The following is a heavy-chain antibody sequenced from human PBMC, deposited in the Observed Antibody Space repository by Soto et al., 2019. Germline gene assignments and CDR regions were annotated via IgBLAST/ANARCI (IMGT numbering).Heavy chain of an antibody. CDR2: IYYSGTT. CDR3: VRDRSNSPDYLAY. Sequence: PWETLSLTCTVSGGSIRSDDYYWSWVRQPPGKGLDWIGYIYYSGTTNYNPSPQSRVTIPMDTSKNQFSPELSSVNAAVPAVYYCVRDRSNSPDYLAYWGQGTLVTVSS. CDR1: GGSIRSDDYY. D-gene: IGHD4-4*01. J-gene: IGHJ4*02. V-gene: IGHV4-30-4*01.